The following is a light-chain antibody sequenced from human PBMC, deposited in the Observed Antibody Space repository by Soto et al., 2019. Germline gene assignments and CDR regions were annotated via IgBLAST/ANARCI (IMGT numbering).Light chain of an antibody. V-gene: IGKV3-20*01. CDR3: QQYNKWPLT. CDR1: QTVRNNY. Sequence: ELTQSPGTLSLSPGERATLSCRASQTVRNNYLAWYQQKPGQAPRLLIYDASSRATGIPDRFSGGGSGTEFTLTISSLQSEDFTVYYCQQYNKWPLTFGQGTKVDIK. CDR2: DAS. J-gene: IGKJ1*01.